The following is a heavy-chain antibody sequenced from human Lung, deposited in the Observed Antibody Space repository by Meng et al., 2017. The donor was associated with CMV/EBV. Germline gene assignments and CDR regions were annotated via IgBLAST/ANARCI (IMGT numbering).Heavy chain of an antibody. Sequence: GGSLRLXCAASGFTFSSYEMNWVRQAPGKGLEWVSYISSNGSTIYYADSVKGRFTISRDNAKNSLYLQMNSLRAEDTAVYYCARDPLWFGVNYYYGMDVWGQGTTATVSS. CDR1: GFTFSSYE. CDR2: ISSNGSTI. V-gene: IGHV3-48*03. J-gene: IGHJ6*02. D-gene: IGHD3-10*01. CDR3: ARDPLWFGVNYYYGMDV.